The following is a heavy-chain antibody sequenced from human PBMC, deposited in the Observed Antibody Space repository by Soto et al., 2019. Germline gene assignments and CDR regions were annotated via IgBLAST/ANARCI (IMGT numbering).Heavy chain of an antibody. CDR2: ISGSGGST. Sequence: GGSLRLSCAASGFTFSSYAMSWVRQAPGKGLEWVSAISGSGGSTYYADSVKGRFTISRDNSKNTLYLQRNSLRAEDTAVYYCAKLSDSSGYYSPRLRDYFGYWGQGTLGTASS. V-gene: IGHV3-23*01. J-gene: IGHJ4*02. D-gene: IGHD3-22*01. CDR1: GFTFSSYA. CDR3: AKLSDSSGYYSPRLRDYFGY.